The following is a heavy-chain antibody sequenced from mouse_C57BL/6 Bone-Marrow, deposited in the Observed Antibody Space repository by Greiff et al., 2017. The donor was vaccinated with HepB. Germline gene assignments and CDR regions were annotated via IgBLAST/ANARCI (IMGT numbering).Heavy chain of an antibody. CDR2: ISDGGSYT. V-gene: IGHV5-4*01. CDR1: GFTFSSYA. CDR3: ATGDY. Sequence: VQRVESGGGLVKPGGSLKLSCAASGFTFSSYAMSWVRQTPEKRLEWVATISDGGSYTYYPDNVKGRFTISRDNAKNNLYLQMSHLKSEDTAMYYCATGDYWGQGTSVTVSS. J-gene: IGHJ4*01.